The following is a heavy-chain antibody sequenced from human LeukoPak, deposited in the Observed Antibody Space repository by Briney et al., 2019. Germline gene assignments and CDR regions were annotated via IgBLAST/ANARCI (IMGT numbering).Heavy chain of an antibody. D-gene: IGHD6-19*01. V-gene: IGHV3-23*01. J-gene: IGHJ4*02. CDR3: ARLPSSGWYGD. CDR1: GFTFSTYA. Sequence: GGSLRLSCAASGFTFSTYAMTWVRQAPGKGLEWVSDISGSGDITYYADSVKGRFTISRDNSKNTLYLQMNSLRAEDTAVYYCARLPSSGWYGDWGQGTLVTVSS. CDR2: ISGSGDIT.